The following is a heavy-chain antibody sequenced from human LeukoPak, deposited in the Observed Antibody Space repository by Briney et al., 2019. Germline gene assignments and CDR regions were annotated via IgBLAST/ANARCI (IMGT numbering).Heavy chain of an antibody. CDR2: IYSGGST. CDR1: GFTVSSNY. V-gene: IGHV3-53*04. D-gene: IGHD6-13*01. CDR3: ARGIYISSPGI. J-gene: IGHJ3*02. Sequence: AGSLRLSCAASGFTVSSNYMSWVRQAPGKGLEWVSVIYSGGSTYYADSVKGRFTISRHNSKNTLYLQMNSLRAEDTAVYYCARGIYISSPGIWGQGTMVTVSA.